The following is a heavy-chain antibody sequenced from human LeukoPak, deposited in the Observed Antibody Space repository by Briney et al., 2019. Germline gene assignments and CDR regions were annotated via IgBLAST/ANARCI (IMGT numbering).Heavy chain of an antibody. CDR1: GGSISSGGSS. CDR2: IYHSGST. J-gene: IGHJ4*02. Sequence: SETLSLTCAVSGGSISSGGSSWSWIRQPPGKGLEWIGYIYHSGSTYYNPSLKSRVTISVDRSKNQFSLKLSSVTAADTAVYYCARGRLLDYWGQGTLVTVSS. V-gene: IGHV4-30-2*01. CDR3: ARGRLLDY.